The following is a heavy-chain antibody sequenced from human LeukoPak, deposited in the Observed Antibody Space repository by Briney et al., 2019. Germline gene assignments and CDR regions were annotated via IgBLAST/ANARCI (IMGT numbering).Heavy chain of an antibody. CDR2: VFTGGNT. CDR3: ARGVSTIFNPYSYYMDV. D-gene: IGHD5/OR15-5a*01. V-gene: IGHV4-4*07. CDR1: GGSISSYY. Sequence: ASETLSLTCTLSGGSISSYYWSWIRQPAGKGLEWIGRVFTGGNTYYSPSLKSRVTMSLDTSKNQVSLNLSSVTAADTAVYYCARGVSTIFNPYSYYMDVWGKGTTVTVSS. J-gene: IGHJ6*03.